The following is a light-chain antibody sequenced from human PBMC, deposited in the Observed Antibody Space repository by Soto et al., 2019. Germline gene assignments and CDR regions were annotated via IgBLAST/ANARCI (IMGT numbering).Light chain of an antibody. J-gene: IGLJ3*02. CDR1: SGLSSYI. CDR3: ETWDSNWV. Sequence: QPVLTQSSSASASLGSSVKLTCTLSSGLSSYIIAWHQQQPGKAPRYLMKLEGSGSYNKGSGVPDRFSGSSSGADRYLTISNLQFEDEADYYCETWDSNWVFGGGTKLTVL. V-gene: IGLV4-60*02. CDR2: LEGSGSY.